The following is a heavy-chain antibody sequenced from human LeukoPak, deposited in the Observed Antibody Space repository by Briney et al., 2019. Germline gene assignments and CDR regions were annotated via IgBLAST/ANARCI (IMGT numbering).Heavy chain of an antibody. CDR2: MSGSGDRI. D-gene: IGHD1-26*01. J-gene: IGHJ4*02. CDR3: ARLQWDLPISWGYFDH. CDR1: GFTFSTQA. V-gene: IGHV3-23*01. Sequence: GGSLRLSCVGSGFTFSTQAMSWVRQAPGKGLEWVSTMSGSGDRIHYADSVRGRFIISRDNSKSTVYLQMSSLRAEDTAIYYCARLQWDLPISWGYFDHWGQGTLVSVSS.